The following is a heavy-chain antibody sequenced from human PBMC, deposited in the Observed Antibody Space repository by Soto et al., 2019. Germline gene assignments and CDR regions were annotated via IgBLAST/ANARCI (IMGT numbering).Heavy chain of an antibody. Sequence: QVQLQESGPGLVKPSQTLSLTCTVSGGSISSGGYYWSWIRQHPRKGLEWIGYIYYSGSTYYNPSLTSRVTISVDTSKNQFSLKLSSVTAADTAVYYCARGSRYSSSWGYYNWFDPWGQGTLVTVSS. J-gene: IGHJ5*02. CDR2: IYYSGST. CDR1: GGSISSGGYY. V-gene: IGHV4-31*03. D-gene: IGHD6-13*01. CDR3: ARGSRYSSSWGYYNWFDP.